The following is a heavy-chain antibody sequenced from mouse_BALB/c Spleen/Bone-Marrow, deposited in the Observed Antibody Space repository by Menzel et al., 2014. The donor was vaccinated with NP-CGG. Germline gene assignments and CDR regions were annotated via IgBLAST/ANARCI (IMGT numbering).Heavy chain of an antibody. CDR2: ITYSGST. V-gene: IGHV3-2*02. J-gene: IGHJ2*01. Sequence: DVKLQESGPGLVKPSQSLSLTCTVTGYSIXSDYAWNWIRQFPGNKLEWMGYITYSGSTSYNPSLKSRISITRDTSKNQFFLQLNSVTTEDTATYYCARYYDYDGDYFDYWGQGTTLTVSS. D-gene: IGHD2-4*01. CDR3: ARYYDYDGDYFDY. CDR1: GYSIXSDYA.